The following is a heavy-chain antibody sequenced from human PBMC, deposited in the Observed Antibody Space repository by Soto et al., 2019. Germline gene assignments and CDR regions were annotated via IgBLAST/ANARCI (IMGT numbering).Heavy chain of an antibody. CDR2: ISDSGANT. J-gene: IGHJ6*02. Sequence: GSLRLSCATSGFNFNNYAMSWVRQAPGKGLECVGSISDSGANTYYADSVRGRFTISRDNSKNTLYLQMNSLRDDDTAVYYCAKILSMVTSYYYGMDVWGHGTTVTAP. V-gene: IGHV3-23*01. CDR1: GFNFNNYA. D-gene: IGHD4-17*01. CDR3: AKILSMVTSYYYGMDV.